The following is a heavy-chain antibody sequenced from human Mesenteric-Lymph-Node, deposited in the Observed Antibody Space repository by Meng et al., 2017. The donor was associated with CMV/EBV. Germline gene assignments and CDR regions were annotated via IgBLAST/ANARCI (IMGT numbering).Heavy chain of an antibody. CDR2: MNPNSGNT. CDR1: GYTFTSYD. J-gene: IGHJ6*02. D-gene: IGHD3-9*01. Sequence: ASVKVSCKASGYTFTSYDINWVRQATGQGLEWMGWMNPNSGNTGYAQKSQGRVTITRNTSISTAYMELSSLRSEDTAVYYCARALLTRYFDWFSPTYGMDVWGQGTTVTVSS. CDR3: ARALLTRYFDWFSPTYGMDV. V-gene: IGHV1-8*03.